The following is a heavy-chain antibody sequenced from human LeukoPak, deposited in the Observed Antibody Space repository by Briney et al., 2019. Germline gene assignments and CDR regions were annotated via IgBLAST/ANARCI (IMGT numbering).Heavy chain of an antibody. J-gene: IGHJ2*01. CDR2: IYSGGST. CDR3: ARWIQLWDWYFDL. Sequence: PGGSLRLSCAASGFTVSSNCMSWVRQAPGKGLEWVSVIYSGGSTYYADSVKGRFTISRDNSKNTLYLQMNSLRAEDTAVYYCARWIQLWDWYFDLWGRGTLVTVSS. CDR1: GFTVSSNC. V-gene: IGHV3-53*01. D-gene: IGHD5-18*01.